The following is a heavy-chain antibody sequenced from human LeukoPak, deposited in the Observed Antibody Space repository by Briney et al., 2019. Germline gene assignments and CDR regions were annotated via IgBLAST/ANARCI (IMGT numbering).Heavy chain of an antibody. J-gene: IGHJ4*02. V-gene: IGHV3-30*18. CDR2: ISFDATNK. CDR3: AKDRSAAASSGYSYYFDY. D-gene: IGHD3-22*01. CDR1: GFTFSSYG. Sequence: PGGSLSLSCAASGFTFSSYGMHWVRQAPGKGLEWVAVISFDATNKYYADSVKGRFTISRDNSKNTLYLQMNSLRAEDTAVYYCAKDRSAAASSGYSYYFDYWGQGTLVTVSS.